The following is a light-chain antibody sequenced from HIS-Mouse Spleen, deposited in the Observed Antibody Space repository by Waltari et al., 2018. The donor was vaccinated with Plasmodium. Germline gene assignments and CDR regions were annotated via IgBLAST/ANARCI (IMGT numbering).Light chain of an antibody. CDR3: CSYAGSYTYV. CDR2: DVS. V-gene: IGLV2-11*01. Sequence: QSALTQPRSVSGSPGQSVTISCPGTSSDVGGYNYVPWYHQHPGKAPKLMIDDVSKRPSGVPDRFSGSKSGNTASLTISGLQAEDGADYYCCSYAGSYTYVFGTGTKVTVL. J-gene: IGLJ1*01. CDR1: SSDVGGYNY.